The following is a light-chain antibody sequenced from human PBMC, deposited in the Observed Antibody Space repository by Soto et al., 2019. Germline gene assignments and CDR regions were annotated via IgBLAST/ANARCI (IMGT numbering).Light chain of an antibody. J-gene: IGKJ4*01. CDR1: HSVDSN. CDR3: QQYGSSPLT. Sequence: EIVMTQSPATLSVSPGEGATLSCRASHSVDSNLAWYQQKPGQAPRLLIFGASTRATGIPTRFSGGGSGTDFTLTISSLQSEDFGLYFCQQYGSSPLTFGGGTKVDIK. V-gene: IGKV3D-15*02. CDR2: GAS.